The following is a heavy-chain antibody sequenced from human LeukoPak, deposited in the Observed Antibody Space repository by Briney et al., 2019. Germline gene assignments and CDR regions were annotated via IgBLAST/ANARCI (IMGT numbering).Heavy chain of an antibody. Sequence: GGSLRLSCVASGFTFSDPYMSWIRQAPGKGLEGLSYIRGSGTDINYADSVRGRFTIPSDNAKNLLYLQMNDLRLEDTAVYYCARTARHLDYWRQGTLATVSS. V-gene: IGHV3-11*04. CDR1: GFTFSDPY. J-gene: IGHJ4*02. D-gene: IGHD5-18*01. CDR3: ARTARHLDY. CDR2: IRGSGTDI.